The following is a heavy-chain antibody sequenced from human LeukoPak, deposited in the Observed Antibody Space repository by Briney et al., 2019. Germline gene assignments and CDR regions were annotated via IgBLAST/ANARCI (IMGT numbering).Heavy chain of an antibody. CDR1: GYTFTSYY. Sequence: ASVKVSCKASGYTFTSYYMHWVRQAPGQGLEWTGIINPSGGSTSYAQKFQGRVTMTRDTSTSTVYMELSSLRSEDTAVYYCARETAVAGTSYGMDVWGQGTTVTVSS. CDR2: INPSGGST. V-gene: IGHV1-46*01. D-gene: IGHD6-19*01. J-gene: IGHJ6*02. CDR3: ARETAVAGTSYGMDV.